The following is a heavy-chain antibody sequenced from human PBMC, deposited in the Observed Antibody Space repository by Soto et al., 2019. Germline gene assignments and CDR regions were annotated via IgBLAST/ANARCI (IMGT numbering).Heavy chain of an antibody. Sequence: ASVKVSCNASGYTFTSYAMHWVRQAPGQRLEWMGWINAGNGNTKYSQKFQGRVTITMDTSASTAYMELSGLRSEDTAVYYCARDQVAVAVYYFDYWGQGTLVTVSS. CDR3: ARDQVAVAVYYFDY. CDR2: INAGNGNT. D-gene: IGHD6-19*01. V-gene: IGHV1-3*01. J-gene: IGHJ4*02. CDR1: GYTFTSYA.